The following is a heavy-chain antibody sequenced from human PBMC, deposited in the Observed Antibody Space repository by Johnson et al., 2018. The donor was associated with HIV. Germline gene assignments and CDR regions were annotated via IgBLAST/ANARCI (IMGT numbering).Heavy chain of an antibody. Sequence: QVQLVESGGGVVQPGGSLRLSCAASGFTFSDYAMHWVRQAPGKGLEWVAVISYDGSNKYYADSVKDRFTISRDNSKNTLYLQMNSLRAEDTAVYYCAKRGSGWPSDAFDIWGQGTMVTVS. V-gene: IGHV3-30-3*02. J-gene: IGHJ3*02. CDR2: ISYDGSNK. CDR3: AKRGSGWPSDAFDI. CDR1: GFTFSDYA. D-gene: IGHD6-19*01.